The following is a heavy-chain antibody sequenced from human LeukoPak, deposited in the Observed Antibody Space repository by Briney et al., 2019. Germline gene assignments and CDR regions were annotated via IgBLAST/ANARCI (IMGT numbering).Heavy chain of an antibody. J-gene: IGHJ4*02. CDR2: ISSSSSYI. Sequence: GGSLRLSCAASGFTFSSYSMNWVRQAPGKGLDWVSSISSSSSYIYYADSVKGRFTISRDNAKNSLYLQMKSLRAEDTAVYYCARDGMVRGVMGFDYWGQGTLVTVSS. CDR3: ARDGMVRGVMGFDY. D-gene: IGHD3-10*01. CDR1: GFTFSSYS. V-gene: IGHV3-21*01.